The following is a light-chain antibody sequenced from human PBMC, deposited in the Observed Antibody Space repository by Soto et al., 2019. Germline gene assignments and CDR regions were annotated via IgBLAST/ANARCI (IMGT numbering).Light chain of an antibody. CDR2: AAS. Sequence: DIQMTQSPSSVSASVGDRVTITCRASQPITNWLAWYQQKPGKAPKLLIYAASILQSGVPSRFSGSGSGTDFTLTINSLQPEDFATYYCQQDTSFPFTFGPGTKVDVK. CDR3: QQDTSFPFT. J-gene: IGKJ3*01. CDR1: QPITNW. V-gene: IGKV1-12*01.